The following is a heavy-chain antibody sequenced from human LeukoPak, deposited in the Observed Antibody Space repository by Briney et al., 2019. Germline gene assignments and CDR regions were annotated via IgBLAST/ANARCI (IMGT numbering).Heavy chain of an antibody. J-gene: IGHJ4*02. Sequence: PSETLSLTCAVYGGSFSGYYWSWIRQPPGKGLEWIGEINHSGSTNYNPSLKSRVTISVDTSKNQFSLKLSSVTAADTAVYYCARVGESWFGESHFDYWGQGTLVTVSS. V-gene: IGHV4-34*01. CDR1: GGSFSGYY. CDR3: ARVGESWFGESHFDY. D-gene: IGHD3-10*01. CDR2: INHSGST.